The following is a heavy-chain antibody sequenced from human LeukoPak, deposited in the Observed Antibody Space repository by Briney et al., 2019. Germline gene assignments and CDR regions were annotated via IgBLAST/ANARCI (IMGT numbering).Heavy chain of an antibody. CDR2: LNGDGTNI. J-gene: IGHJ3*01. CDR1: GFTFSSNW. Sequence: GGSLRLSCAASGFTFSSNWMHWVRQVPGKGLVWVSRLNGDGTNIIYADSVKGRFTISRDNAENTLYLQMNSLRAEDTALYYCARSQSGVFDVWGQGTMVTVSS. D-gene: IGHD2-8*01. V-gene: IGHV3-74*01. CDR3: ARSQSGVFDV.